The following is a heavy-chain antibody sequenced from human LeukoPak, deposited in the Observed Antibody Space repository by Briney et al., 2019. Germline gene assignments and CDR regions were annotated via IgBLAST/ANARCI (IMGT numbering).Heavy chain of an antibody. J-gene: IGHJ4*02. CDR1: GFSLSTSGVG. D-gene: IGHD3-9*01. V-gene: IGHV2-5*02. CDR3: AHIRPINYDILTGYSSFFDY. Sequence: SGPTLVKPTQILTLTCTFSGFSLSTSGVGVGWIRQPPGKALEWLALIYWDDDKRYSPSLKSRLTITKDTSKNQVVLTMTNMDPVDTATYYCAHIRPINYDILTGYSSFFDYWGQGTLVSVSS. CDR2: IYWDDDK.